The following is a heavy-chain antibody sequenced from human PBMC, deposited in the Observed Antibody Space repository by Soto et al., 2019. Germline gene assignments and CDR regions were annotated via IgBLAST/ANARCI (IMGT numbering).Heavy chain of an antibody. V-gene: IGHV5-10-1*01. J-gene: IGHJ1*01. CDR1: DEIFNTYW. CDR2: IDPSDSYT. D-gene: IGHD1-26*01. Sequence: PGESLKISCQTSDEIFNTYWITWVRQMPGRGLEWVGRIDPSDSYTTYNPSLKGHVILSVDKSMNTAYVQWTSLRASDTAMYFCGRAFGSGHADVWGQGTLVTVSS. CDR3: GRAFGSGHADV.